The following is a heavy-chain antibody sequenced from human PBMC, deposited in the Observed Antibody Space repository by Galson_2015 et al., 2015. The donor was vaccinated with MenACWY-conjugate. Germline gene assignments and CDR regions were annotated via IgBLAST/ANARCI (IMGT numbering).Heavy chain of an antibody. V-gene: IGHV3-7*03. Sequence: SLRLSCAASGFTFGTYWMTWVRQAPGKGLEWVANIKYDGSEQYYVDSVRGRFTISRDNAKNSLYLQMNSLRAEDTAVYYCARDLGFYCSRNDCYSPYWGQGTLFTVSS. J-gene: IGHJ4*02. CDR2: IKYDGSEQ. CDR1: GFTFGTYW. CDR3: ARDLGFYCSRNDCYSPY. D-gene: IGHD2-2*01.